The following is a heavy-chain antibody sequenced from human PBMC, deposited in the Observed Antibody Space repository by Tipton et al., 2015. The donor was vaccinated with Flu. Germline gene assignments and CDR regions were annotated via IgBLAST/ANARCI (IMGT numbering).Heavy chain of an antibody. CDR1: GGSISGYY. CDR3: ATEYRGGGNRYYFDY. Sequence: TLSLTCTVSGGSISGYYWTWIRQPPGKGLEWIGYIYYSGSTNYNPSLKSRVTISVDTPKNQFSLKLSSVTAADTAVYYCATEYRGGGNRYYFDYWGQGTLVTVSS. CDR2: IYYSGST. D-gene: IGHD4-23*01. V-gene: IGHV4-59*01. J-gene: IGHJ4*02.